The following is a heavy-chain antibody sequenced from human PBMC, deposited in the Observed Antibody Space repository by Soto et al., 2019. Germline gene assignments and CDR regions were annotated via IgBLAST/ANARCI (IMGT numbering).Heavy chain of an antibody. J-gene: IGHJ4*02. D-gene: IGHD7-27*01. CDR1: GFNFGSYG. Sequence: QVRLVESGGGVVQPGRSLRLSCAASGFNFGSYGMHWIRQAPGKGLEYVAIIWDDGSNKYYADSVKGRFTIPRNNSKNTLWLQMDSLRVEDTAVYYCASDPGDYYFDYWGQGTLVTVSS. CDR2: IWDDGSNK. CDR3: ASDPGDYYFDY. V-gene: IGHV3-33*01.